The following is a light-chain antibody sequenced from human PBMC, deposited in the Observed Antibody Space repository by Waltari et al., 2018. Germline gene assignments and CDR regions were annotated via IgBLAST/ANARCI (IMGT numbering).Light chain of an antibody. CDR3: QQHGTLPAT. CDR1: QNVGSSS. CDR2: RAS. J-gene: IGKJ1*01. V-gene: IGKV3-20*01. Sequence: EIALTQSPGTASLSPGERVTLSCRASQNVGSSSLAWYQQKPGQAPRLVIYRASRRATGIPDRFSGSGSGTDFSLTISRLEPEDFAVYYCQQHGTLPATFGQGTKVEIK.